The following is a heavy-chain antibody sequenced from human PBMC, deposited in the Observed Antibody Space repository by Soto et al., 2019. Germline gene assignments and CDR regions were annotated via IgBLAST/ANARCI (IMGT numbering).Heavy chain of an antibody. CDR1: GYSISSGYY. CDR2: IYHSGST. CDR3: ARLLSNFDWSSY. J-gene: IGHJ4*02. D-gene: IGHD3-9*01. Sequence: PSETLSLTCAVSGYSISSGYYWGWIRQPPGKGLEWIGSIYHSGSTYYNPSLKSRVTISVDTSKNQFSLKLSSVTAADTAVYYCARLLSNFDWSSYWGQGTLVTVSS. V-gene: IGHV4-38-2*01.